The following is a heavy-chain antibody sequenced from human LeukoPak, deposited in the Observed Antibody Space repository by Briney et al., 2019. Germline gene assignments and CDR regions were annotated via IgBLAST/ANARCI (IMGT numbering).Heavy chain of an antibody. CDR1: GYTFTSYD. V-gene: IGHV1-8*01. Sequence: ASVKVSCKASGYTFTSYDINWVRQATGQGLEWMGWMNPNSGNTGCAQKFQGRVTMTRNTSISTAYMELSSLRSEDTAVYYCARGNSGYDLYYFDYWGQGTLVTVSP. CDR3: ARGNSGYDLYYFDY. D-gene: IGHD5-12*01. J-gene: IGHJ4*02. CDR2: MNPNSGNT.